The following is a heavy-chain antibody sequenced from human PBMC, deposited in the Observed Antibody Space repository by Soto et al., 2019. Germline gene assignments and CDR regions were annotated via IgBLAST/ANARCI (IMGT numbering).Heavy chain of an antibody. CDR2: INYNGGTT. CDR1: GFPFSNHA. Sequence: LIPACTASGFPFSNHAKHWVRQAPGKGLEYVSAINYNGGTTDYVDSVKGRFTISRDNSKNTLYLQMSSLKVEDTDMYHCVTWGGIEARNLDHWGQGTLVTVSS. CDR3: VTWGGIEARNLDH. D-gene: IGHD6-6*01. J-gene: IGHJ4*02. V-gene: IGHV3-64D*06.